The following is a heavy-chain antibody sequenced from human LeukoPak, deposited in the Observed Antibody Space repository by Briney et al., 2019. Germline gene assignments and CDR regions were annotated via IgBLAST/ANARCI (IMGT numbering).Heavy chain of an antibody. CDR1: GGSISSYY. CDR2: IYYSGST. J-gene: IGHJ3*02. Sequence: PSETLSLTCTVSGGSISSYYWSWIRQPPGKGLEWIGYIYYSGSTNYNPSLKSRVTISVDTSKNQFSLKLSSVTAADTAVYYCASLTPPQLWLLGYAFDIWGQGTMVTVFS. D-gene: IGHD5-18*01. CDR3: ASLTPPQLWLLGYAFDI. V-gene: IGHV4-59*08.